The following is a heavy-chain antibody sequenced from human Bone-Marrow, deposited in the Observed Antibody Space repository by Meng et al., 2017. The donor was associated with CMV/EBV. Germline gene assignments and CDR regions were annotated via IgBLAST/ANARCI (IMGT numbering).Heavy chain of an antibody. CDR2: IIPILGIA. Sequence: SVKVSCKASGYTFTSYAMHWVRQAPGQGLEWMGGIIPILGIANYAQKFQGRVTITADKSTSTAYMELSSLRSEDTAVYYCARLKRITIFGVVTHYYYYGMDVWGQGTTVTVSS. CDR1: GYTFTSYA. CDR3: ARLKRITIFGVVTHYYYYGMDV. V-gene: IGHV1-69*10. J-gene: IGHJ6*02. D-gene: IGHD3-3*01.